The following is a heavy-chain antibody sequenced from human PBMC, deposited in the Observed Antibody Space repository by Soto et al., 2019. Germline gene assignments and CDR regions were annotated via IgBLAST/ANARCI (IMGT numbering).Heavy chain of an antibody. CDR2: ISSSSDST. D-gene: IGHD1-7*01. CDR1: GFTFSDYY. J-gene: IGHJ4*02. V-gene: IGHV3-11*06. Sequence: PGGSLRLSCAASGFTFSDYYMSWIRQAPGKGLEWVSFISSSSDSTEYADSVKGRFTISRDNAKNSLYLQLNSLRAEDTAVYYCARGGEKGTTSRGKVYNWGKGTLVTVSS. CDR3: ARGGEKGTTSRGKVYN.